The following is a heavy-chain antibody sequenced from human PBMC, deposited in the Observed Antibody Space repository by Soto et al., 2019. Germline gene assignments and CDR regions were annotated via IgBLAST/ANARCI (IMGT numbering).Heavy chain of an antibody. Sequence: EVQLLESGGGLVQPGGSLRLSCAASGFTFSSYAMSWVRQSPGKGLEWVSAISGSGGSTYYADSVKGRFTISRDNSKNTLYLQMNSLRAEDTAVYYCAKDSLKNVYGDSLDYWGQGTLVTVSS. V-gene: IGHV3-23*01. CDR3: AKDSLKNVYGDSLDY. D-gene: IGHD4-17*01. J-gene: IGHJ4*02. CDR2: ISGSGGST. CDR1: GFTFSSYA.